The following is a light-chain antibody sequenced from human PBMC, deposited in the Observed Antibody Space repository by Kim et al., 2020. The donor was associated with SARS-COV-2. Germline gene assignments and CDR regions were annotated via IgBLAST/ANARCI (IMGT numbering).Light chain of an antibody. CDR2: YGT. CDR3: QQYYHWPMYT. V-gene: IGKV3-15*01. J-gene: IGKJ2*01. Sequence: GSPRGKGTLSCGGRSEGGTQLAWYPPEPGQASQVLNYYGTNKATGIPARFSGSGSGTEFTLSIGSLQSEDFAIYYCQQYYHWPMYTFGQGTKLEI. CDR1: EGGTQ.